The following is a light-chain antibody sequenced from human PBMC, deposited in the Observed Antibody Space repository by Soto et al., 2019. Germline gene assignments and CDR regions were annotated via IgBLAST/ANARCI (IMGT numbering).Light chain of an antibody. CDR1: QSVSGC. Sequence: LTQSPSTLSATVGDTVTVTCRASQSVSGCVAWYHQKPGEAPNLLIYDASALPRGVPSRFSASGSGTTCTLAIASLQPDDGATYYGQQYETFSGTFGPGTIVDIK. CDR3: QQYETFSGT. J-gene: IGKJ1*01. V-gene: IGKV1-5*01. CDR2: DAS.